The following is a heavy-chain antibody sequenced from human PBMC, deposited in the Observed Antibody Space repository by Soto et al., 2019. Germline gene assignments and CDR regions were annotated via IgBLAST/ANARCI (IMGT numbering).Heavy chain of an antibody. CDR1: GGSISSSSYY. CDR3: ATTYYYDSSGYYSARHFTQDFEY. CDR2: IYYSGST. D-gene: IGHD3-22*01. V-gene: IGHV4-39*01. Sequence: SETLSLTCTVSGGSISSSSYYWGWIRQPPGKGLEWIGSIYYSGSTYYNPSLKSRVTISVDTSKNQFSLKLSSVTAADTAVYYCATTYYYDSSGYYSARHFTQDFEYWGQGTLVTVSS. J-gene: IGHJ4*02.